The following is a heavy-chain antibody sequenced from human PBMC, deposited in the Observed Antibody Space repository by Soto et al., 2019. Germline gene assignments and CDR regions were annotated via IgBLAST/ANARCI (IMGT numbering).Heavy chain of an antibody. V-gene: IGHV4-59*12. CDR3: AREYSSGWPGYYYYYGMDV. CDR2: IYYSGST. CDR1: GCSISSYY. Sequence: SETLSLTCTFSGCSISSYYWSWIRQPPGKGLEWIGYIYYSGSTNYNPSLKSRVTISVDTSKNQFSLQLNSVTPEDTAVYYCAREYSSGWPGYYYYYGMDVWGQGTTVTVSS. D-gene: IGHD6-19*01. J-gene: IGHJ6*02.